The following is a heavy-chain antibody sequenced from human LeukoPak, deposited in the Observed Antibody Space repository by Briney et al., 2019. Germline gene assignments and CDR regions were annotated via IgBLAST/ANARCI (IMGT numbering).Heavy chain of an antibody. J-gene: IGHJ6*03. CDR1: GYTCTSYD. CDR3: ARGPLLRWLPHYYYMHV. CDR2: MNPNSGNT. D-gene: IGHD5-12*01. V-gene: IGHV1-8*01. Sequence: GASVKVSCKASGYTCTSYDINWVRQATGQGLEWMGWMNPNSGNTGYAQKFQGRGTMTRNTSISTAYMALRRLASQDTPVYYCARGPLLRWLPHYYYMHVWGKGTTVTVSS.